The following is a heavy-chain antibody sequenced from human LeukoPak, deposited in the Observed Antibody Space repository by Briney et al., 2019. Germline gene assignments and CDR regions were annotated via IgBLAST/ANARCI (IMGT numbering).Heavy chain of an antibody. Sequence: GRSLRLSCAASGFTFNDYAMHWVRQAPGKGLEWVAVISKDGSDKYYPGSVRGRFTISRDNSKNTIYLQMDGLRAEDTAIYYCARDYWWNYDYWGQGTLVTVSS. CDR2: ISKDGSDK. D-gene: IGHD1-7*01. CDR1: GFTFNDYA. V-gene: IGHV3-30-3*01. J-gene: IGHJ4*02. CDR3: ARDYWWNYDY.